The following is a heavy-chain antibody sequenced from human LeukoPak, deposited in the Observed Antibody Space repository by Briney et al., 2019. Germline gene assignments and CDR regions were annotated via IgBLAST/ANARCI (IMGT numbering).Heavy chain of an antibody. CDR2: IYYTGTT. CDR1: GGSVTNSAYY. D-gene: IGHD6-13*01. J-gene: IGHJ3*01. CDR3: ARHVGIENAFDV. V-gene: IGHV4-39*01. Sequence: SEALSLTCSVSGGSVTNSAYYWAWIRQPPGKGLEYVGSIYYTGTTYHNPSLKSRVTISVDSSKNQFSLKLRSVTAADTAAYYCARHVGIENAFDVWGPGTIVTVSP.